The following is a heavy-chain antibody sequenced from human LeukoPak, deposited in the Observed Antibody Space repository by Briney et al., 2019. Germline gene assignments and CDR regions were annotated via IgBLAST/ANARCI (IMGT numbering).Heavy chain of an antibody. D-gene: IGHD4-11*01. V-gene: IGHV3-33*06. J-gene: IGHJ4*02. CDR2: IWSDGSNK. CDR3: AKDAQRGFDCSNSLEY. Sequence: ERSLRLSCIASGFTFSHYGFHWVRQAPGKGLEWVAVIWSDGSNKYYGDSVKGRFIIYRDDSQNTVYLQMNSLRAEDTAVYYCAKDAQRGFDCSNSLEYWGQGSLVTVSS. CDR1: GFTFSHYG.